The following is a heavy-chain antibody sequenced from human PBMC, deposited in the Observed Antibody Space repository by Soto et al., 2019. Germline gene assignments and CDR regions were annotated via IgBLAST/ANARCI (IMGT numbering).Heavy chain of an antibody. D-gene: IGHD6-13*01. J-gene: IGHJ5*02. V-gene: IGHV3-23*01. CDR1: GFTFSSYA. CDR2: ISGSGGST. CDR3: AKDPASSIAAGTGGGT. Sequence: EVQLLESGGGLVQPGGSLRLSCAASGFTFSSYAMSWVRQAPGKGLEWVSAISGSGGSTYYADSVKGRFTISRDNSKNTLYLQMNSLRAEDTAVYYCAKDPASSIAAGTGGGTWGQGTLVTVSS.